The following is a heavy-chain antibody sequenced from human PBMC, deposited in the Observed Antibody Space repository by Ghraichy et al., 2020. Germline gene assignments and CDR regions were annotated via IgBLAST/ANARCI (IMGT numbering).Heavy chain of an antibody. CDR2: MYSGGST. D-gene: IGHD1-26*01. Sequence: GGSLRLSCAASGFTVSSNYMNWVRQAPGKGLEWVSVMYSGGSTYYADSVKGRFTISRDNSKNTLYLQMNNLRAEDTAVYYCARDRVGATNTFDYWGQGTLVTVSS. CDR1: GFTVSSNY. V-gene: IGHV3-66*01. CDR3: ARDRVGATNTFDY. J-gene: IGHJ4*02.